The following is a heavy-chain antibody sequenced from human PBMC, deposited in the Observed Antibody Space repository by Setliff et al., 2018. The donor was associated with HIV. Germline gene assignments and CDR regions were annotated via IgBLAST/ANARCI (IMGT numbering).Heavy chain of an antibody. CDR1: GDSISSGSYY. Sequence: SETLSLTCTVSGDSISSGSYYWSWIRQPAGKGLEWIGRIYTSGSTNYNPSLKSRVTISVDTSKNRFSLKLSSVTAADAAVYYCARGSYSSSWYGSHFDYWGQGILVTVSS. J-gene: IGHJ4*02. CDR3: ARGSYSSSWYGSHFDY. D-gene: IGHD6-13*01. CDR2: IYTSGST. V-gene: IGHV4-61*02.